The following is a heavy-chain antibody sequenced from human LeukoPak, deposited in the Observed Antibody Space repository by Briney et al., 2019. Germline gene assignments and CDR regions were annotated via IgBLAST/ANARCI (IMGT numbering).Heavy chain of an antibody. J-gene: IGHJ4*02. D-gene: IGHD3-22*01. Sequence: ASVKLSCKASGYTFTGYYMHWVRQAPGQGLEWMGWINTNTGNPTYAQGFTGRFVFSLDTSVSTAYLQISSLKAEDTAVYYCARYYYDSSGYSSDYWGQGTLATVSS. CDR2: INTNTGNP. CDR3: ARYYYDSSGYSSDY. V-gene: IGHV7-4-1*02. CDR1: GYTFTGYY.